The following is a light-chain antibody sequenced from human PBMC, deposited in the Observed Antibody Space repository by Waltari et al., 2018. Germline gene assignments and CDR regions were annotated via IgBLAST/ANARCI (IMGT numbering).Light chain of an antibody. V-gene: IGLV2-14*01. CDR3: SSQSSNDVVL. J-gene: IGLJ2*01. CDR1: SNDVGGYNS. Sequence: QSALTQPASVSGSPGQSVTIFCAGTSNDVGGYNSVSWYQEHPGQAPRVIIYDVSDRPSVVSDRFCGSKSGNTASLTISGLQAEDEADYYCSSQSSNDVVLFGGGTKLTVL. CDR2: DVS.